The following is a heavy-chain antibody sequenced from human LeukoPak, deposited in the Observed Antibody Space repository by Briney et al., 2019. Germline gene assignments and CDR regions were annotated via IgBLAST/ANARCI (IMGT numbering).Heavy chain of an antibody. CDR1: GGSIRSHY. CDR3: ARQHSSGYYYFDY. CDR2: IYYSGSS. V-gene: IGHV4-59*08. D-gene: IGHD3-22*01. Sequence: SETLSLTCTVSGGSIRSHYWSWFRQSPGNRLEWIGYIYYSGSSNYNPSPKSRVTISVDTSKNQFSLKLSSVTAADTAVYYCARQHSSGYYYFDYWGQGTLVTVSS. J-gene: IGHJ4*02.